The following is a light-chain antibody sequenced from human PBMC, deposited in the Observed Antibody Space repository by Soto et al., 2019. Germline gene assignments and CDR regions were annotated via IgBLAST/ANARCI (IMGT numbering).Light chain of an antibody. J-gene: IGKJ1*01. CDR2: AAS. CDR3: QQYYSYPRT. Sequence: AIQITQSPSSVSASPGDRVTITCLASQGISSYLAWYQQKPGKAPKLLIYAASTLQSGVPSRFSGSGSGTDFTLTISCLQSEDFATYYCQQYYSYPRTFGQGTKVDI. CDR1: QGISSY. V-gene: IGKV1-8*01.